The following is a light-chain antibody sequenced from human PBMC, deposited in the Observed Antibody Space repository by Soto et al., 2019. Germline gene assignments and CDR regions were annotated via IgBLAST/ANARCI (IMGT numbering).Light chain of an antibody. CDR2: RDS. Sequence: SYELTQPLSASVALGQTARITCGGNNIGSKNVHWYQQKPGQAPVLVIYRDSNRPSGIPERFSGSNSGNTATLTISRAQAGDEADYYWQVWDSSTARVFGGGTKLTVL. CDR3: QVWDSSTARV. CDR1: NIGSKN. V-gene: IGLV3-9*01. J-gene: IGLJ3*02.